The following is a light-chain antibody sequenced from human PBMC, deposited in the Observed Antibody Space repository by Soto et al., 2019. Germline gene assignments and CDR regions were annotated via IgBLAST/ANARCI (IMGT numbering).Light chain of an antibody. V-gene: IGKV3-20*01. J-gene: IGKJ1*01. CDR2: GAS. CDR3: QQYGSSGT. Sequence: EIVLTQSPGTLSLSPGERATLSCRASQSVSNNYLAWYQQKPGQAPRLLIYGASNRATGIPDRFSGSGSGTDFTLTISRLEQEDFAVYYCQQYGSSGTFGQGTKVDIK. CDR1: QSVSNNY.